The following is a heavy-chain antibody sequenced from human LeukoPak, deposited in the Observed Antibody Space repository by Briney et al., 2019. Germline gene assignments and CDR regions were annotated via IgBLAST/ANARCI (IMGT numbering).Heavy chain of an antibody. CDR1: GYTFTGYY. CDR3: ARWKYQLQYALDY. V-gene: IGHV1-2*02. J-gene: IGHJ4*02. CDR2: INPNSGGT. Sequence: ASVKVSCKASGYTFTGYYMHWVRQAPGQGLEWMGWINPNSGGTNYAQKFQGRVTMTRDTSISTAYMELSRLRSDDTAVYYCARWKYQLQYALDYWGQGTLVTVSS. D-gene: IGHD2-2*02.